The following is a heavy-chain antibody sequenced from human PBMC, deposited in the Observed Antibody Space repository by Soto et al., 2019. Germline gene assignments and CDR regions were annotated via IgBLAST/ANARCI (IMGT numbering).Heavy chain of an antibody. J-gene: IGHJ6*02. CDR2: VSGYNGNT. D-gene: IGHD3-22*01. Sequence: QVQLVQSGAEVKEPGAPVKVSCKASGYTFNIYVITWVRQAPGQGLEWLGWVSGYNGNTEYAQSFQGRVTMTSDTSTNTAYMELRSLRSDDTAVYYCARYSSSPYYYYSMDVWGQGTTVTVSS. CDR1: GYTFNIYV. CDR3: ARYSSSPYYYYSMDV. V-gene: IGHV1-18*01.